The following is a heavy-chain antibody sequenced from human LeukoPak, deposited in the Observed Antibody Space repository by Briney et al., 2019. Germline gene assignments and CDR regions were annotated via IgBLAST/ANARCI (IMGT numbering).Heavy chain of an antibody. J-gene: IGHJ3*02. V-gene: IGHV3-30-3*01. Sequence: TGGSLRLSCAASGFTFSSYAMHWVRQAPGKGLEWVAVISYDGSNKYYADSVKGRFTISRDNSKNTLYLQMNSLRAEDTAVYYCARWSGWLYAFDIWGQGTMVTVSS. CDR1: GFTFSSYA. CDR3: ARWSGWLYAFDI. CDR2: ISYDGSNK. D-gene: IGHD6-19*01.